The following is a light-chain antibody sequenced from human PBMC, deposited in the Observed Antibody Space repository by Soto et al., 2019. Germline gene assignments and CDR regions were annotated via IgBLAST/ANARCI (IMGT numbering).Light chain of an antibody. Sequence: QSALTQPRSVSGSPGQSVTFSCTGTSGDIGAYNYVSWYQFHPGKAPKMIIYDVNKRPSGVPDRFSGSKSGNTASLTISWLQAEDEADYYCCSYTSSSPYVFGTGTKVTVL. CDR2: DVN. CDR3: CSYTSSSPYV. V-gene: IGLV2-11*01. CDR1: SGDIGAYNY. J-gene: IGLJ1*01.